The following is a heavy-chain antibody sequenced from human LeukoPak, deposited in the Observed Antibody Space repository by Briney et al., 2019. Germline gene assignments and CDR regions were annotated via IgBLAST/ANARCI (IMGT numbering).Heavy chain of an antibody. CDR2: INTHGSST. CDR1: GFTFSSYW. D-gene: IGHD5-24*01. CDR3: VRDVGGDRDGFFDC. V-gene: IGHV3-74*01. J-gene: IGHJ4*02. Sequence: GGSLRLSCAASGFTFSSYWMHWVRQAPGKGLVWVARINTHGSSTSYGVSVQGRFTISRDNAKNTLYLQMNNLRAEDTAVYYCVRDVGGDRDGFFDCWGQGTLVTVSS.